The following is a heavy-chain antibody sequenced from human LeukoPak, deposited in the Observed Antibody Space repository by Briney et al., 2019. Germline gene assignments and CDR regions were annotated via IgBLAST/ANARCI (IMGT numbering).Heavy chain of an antibody. Sequence: SETLSLTCTVSGGSISSYYWSWIRQPPGKGLEWIGYIYYSGSTNYNPSLKSRVTISVDTSKNQFSLKLSSVTAADTAVYYCARTYYYDSSGYYPPRAFDIWGQGTMVTVSS. CDR1: GGSISSYY. D-gene: IGHD3-22*01. V-gene: IGHV4-59*08. CDR2: IYYSGST. J-gene: IGHJ3*02. CDR3: ARTYYYDSSGYYPPRAFDI.